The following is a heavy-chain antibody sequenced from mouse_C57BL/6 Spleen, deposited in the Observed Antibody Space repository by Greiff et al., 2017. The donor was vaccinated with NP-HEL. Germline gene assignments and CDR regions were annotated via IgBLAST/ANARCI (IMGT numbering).Heavy chain of an antibody. V-gene: IGHV1-52*01. D-gene: IGHD2-1*01. J-gene: IGHJ4*01. Sequence: VQLQQPGAELVRPGSSVKLSCKASGYTFTSYWMHWVKQRPIQGLEWIGNIDPSDSETPYNQKFKDKATLTVDKSSSTAYMQLSSLTSEDSAVYYCARGYYGNSDYAMDYWGQGTSVTVSS. CDR3: ARGYYGNSDYAMDY. CDR2: IDPSDSET. CDR1: GYTFTSYW.